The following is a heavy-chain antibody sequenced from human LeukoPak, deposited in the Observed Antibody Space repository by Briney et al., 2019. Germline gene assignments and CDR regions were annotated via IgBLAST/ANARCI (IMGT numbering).Heavy chain of an antibody. V-gene: IGHV4-30-2*01. D-gene: IGHD2-2*01. Sequence: SQTLSLTCTVSGGSISSGGYYWSWIRQPPGKGLEWIGYIYHSGSTYYNLSLKSRVTISVDRSKNQFSLKLSSVTAADTAVYYCARNLVPAAIPFDYWGQGTLVTVSS. J-gene: IGHJ4*02. CDR1: GGSISSGGYY. CDR3: ARNLVPAAIPFDY. CDR2: IYHSGST.